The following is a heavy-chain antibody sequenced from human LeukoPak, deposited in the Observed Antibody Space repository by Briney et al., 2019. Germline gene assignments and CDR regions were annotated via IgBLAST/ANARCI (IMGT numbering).Heavy chain of an antibody. V-gene: IGHV4-30-2*01. Sequence: SQTLSLTCAVSGCSISSGGYSWSWIRQPPGKGLEWIGYIYDSGSTYYNPSLKSRVTISVDRSKNQFSLKLSSVTAADTAVYYCARKGLGGDLFDYWGQGTLVTVSS. CDR2: IYDSGST. J-gene: IGHJ4*02. D-gene: IGHD4-17*01. CDR1: GCSISSGGYS. CDR3: ARKGLGGDLFDY.